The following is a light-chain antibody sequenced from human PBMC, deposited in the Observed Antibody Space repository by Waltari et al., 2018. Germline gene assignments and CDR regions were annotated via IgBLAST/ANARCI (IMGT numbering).Light chain of an antibody. CDR1: SSDVGSYNL. Sequence: QSALTQPASVSGFPGQSITISCTGTSSDVGSYNLVSWYQQYPGKAPKLMIYDGSKRPSGVSNRLAGSKSGTTASLPIAGLQGEYEADYYCCSYADSSTLVFGGGTKLTVL. CDR3: CSYADSSTLV. J-gene: IGLJ3*02. CDR2: DGS. V-gene: IGLV2-23*01.